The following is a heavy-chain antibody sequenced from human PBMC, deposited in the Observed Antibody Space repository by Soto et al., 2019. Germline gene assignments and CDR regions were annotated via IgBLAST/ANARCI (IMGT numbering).Heavy chain of an antibody. CDR2: ISYDGNIK. V-gene: IGHV3-30-3*01. J-gene: IGHJ4*02. D-gene: IGHD6-19*01. Sequence: LRLSCTASGFTFSTYAMHWVRQAPGKGLEWVALISYDGNIKYYADSVKGRFTVSRDNSKNTFSVQMSSLRPEDTAVYYCARDRLTVAEHYFGYWGQGALVTVSS. CDR1: GFTFSTYA. CDR3: ARDRLTVAEHYFGY.